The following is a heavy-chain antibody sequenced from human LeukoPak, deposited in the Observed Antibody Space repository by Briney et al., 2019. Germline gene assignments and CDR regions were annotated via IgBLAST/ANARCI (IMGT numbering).Heavy chain of an antibody. CDR1: GGSISSSSYY. Sequence: SETLSLTCTVSGGSISSSSYYWGWIRQPPGKGLEWIGSIYYSGSTYYNPSLKSRVTISVDTSKNQFSLKLSSVTAADTAVYYCAYNKRIQLFNWFDPWGQGTLVTVSS. J-gene: IGHJ5*02. V-gene: IGHV4-39*01. D-gene: IGHD5-24*01. CDR2: IYYSGST. CDR3: AYNKRIQLFNWFDP.